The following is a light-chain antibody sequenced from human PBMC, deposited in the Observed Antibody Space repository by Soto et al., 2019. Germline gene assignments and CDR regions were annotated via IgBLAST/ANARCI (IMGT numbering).Light chain of an antibody. J-gene: IGKJ4*01. CDR3: QQRSNWPLT. V-gene: IGKV3-11*01. CDR2: DAF. Sequence: EIVLTQSPATLSLSPGERATLSCRASQSVGSSLAWYQQKPGQAPRLLIYDAFSRATGIPARFSGSGSGTDFTLTISSLEPEDFAVYYCQQRSNWPLTFGGGTKVEIK. CDR1: QSVGSS.